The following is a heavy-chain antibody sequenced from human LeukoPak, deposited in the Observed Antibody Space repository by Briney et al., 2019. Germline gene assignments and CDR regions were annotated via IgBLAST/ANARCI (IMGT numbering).Heavy chain of an antibody. J-gene: IGHJ4*02. CDR3: ARFIAAAGTAKFDY. V-gene: IGHV4-34*01. CDR2: INHSGST. CDR1: GGSFSGYY. D-gene: IGHD6-13*01. Sequence: SETLSLTCAVYGGSFSGYYWSWIRQPPGRGLEWIGEINHSGSTNYNPSLKSRVTISVDTSKNQFSLKLSSVTAADTAVYYCARFIAAAGTAKFDYWGQGTLVTVSS.